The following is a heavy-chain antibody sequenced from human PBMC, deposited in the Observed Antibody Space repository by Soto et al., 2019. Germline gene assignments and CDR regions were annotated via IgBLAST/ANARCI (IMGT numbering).Heavy chain of an antibody. J-gene: IGHJ6*02. V-gene: IGHV1-3*01. D-gene: IGHD3-9*01. Sequence: GASVKVSCKASGYTFTSYAMHWVRQAPGQRLEWMGWINAGNGNTKYSQKFQGRVTITRDTSASTAYMELNSLRSEDTAVYYCARSDILTGYSGGPNYYYGKDVWGQGTTVTVSS. CDR2: INAGNGNT. CDR3: ARSDILTGYSGGPNYYYGKDV. CDR1: GYTFTSYA.